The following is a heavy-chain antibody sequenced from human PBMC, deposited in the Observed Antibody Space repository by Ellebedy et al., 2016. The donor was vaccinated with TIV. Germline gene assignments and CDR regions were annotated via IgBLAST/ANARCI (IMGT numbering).Heavy chain of an antibody. J-gene: IGHJ4*02. CDR3: TKDGSGTMNF. CDR1: GFTFSTSW. Sequence: PGGSLRLSCAVSGFTFSTSWMSWVRQAPGQGLEWVANMNGDGNERYYVASVEGRFTISRDNTRNSLYLQMTSLRADDTAVYYCTKDGSGTMNFWGQGTLVTVSS. V-gene: IGHV3-7*01. CDR2: MNGDGNER. D-gene: IGHD1-1*01.